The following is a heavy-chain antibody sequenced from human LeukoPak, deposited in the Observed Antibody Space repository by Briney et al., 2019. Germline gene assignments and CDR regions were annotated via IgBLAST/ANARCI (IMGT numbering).Heavy chain of an antibody. V-gene: IGHV3-48*03. CDR1: GFTFSSYE. Sequence: PGGSLRLSCAASGFTFSSYEMNWVRQAPGPGLEWVSYISSSGSTIYYADSVKGRFTISRDNAKISLYLQMNSLRAQDTAVYYCAELGITMIGRVGGKGTTVTISS. J-gene: IGHJ6*04. CDR3: AELGITMIGRV. D-gene: IGHD3-10*02. CDR2: ISSSGSTI.